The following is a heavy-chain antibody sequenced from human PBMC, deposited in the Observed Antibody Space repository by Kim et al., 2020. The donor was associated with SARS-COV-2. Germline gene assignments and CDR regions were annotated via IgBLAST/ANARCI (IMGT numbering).Heavy chain of an antibody. CDR3: ARGAPNFFGELLGNYGMDV. V-gene: IGHV3-13*05. J-gene: IGHJ6*02. D-gene: IGHD3-10*01. Sequence: GGSLRLSCAASGFTFSSYDMHWVRQATGKGLEWVSAIGTAGDPYYPGSVKGRFTISRENAKNSLYLQMNSLRAGDTAVYYCARGAPNFFGELLGNYGMDVWGQGTTVTVSS. CDR1: GFTFSSYD. CDR2: IGTAGDP.